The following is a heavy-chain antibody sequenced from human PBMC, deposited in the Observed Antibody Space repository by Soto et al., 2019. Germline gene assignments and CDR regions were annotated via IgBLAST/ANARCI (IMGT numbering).Heavy chain of an antibody. J-gene: IGHJ6*02. CDR3: APREVVAATHYYSYYGMDV. D-gene: IGHD2-15*01. CDR2: ISGSGGST. Sequence: EVQLLESGGGLVQPGGSLRLSCAASGFTFSSYAMSWVRQAPGKGLEGVSAISGSGGSTYYADSVKGRFTISRDNSVNTLYVQMTSRRAEDTAVYYCAPREVVAATHYYSYYGMDVWGQGTTVTV. V-gene: IGHV3-23*01. CDR1: GFTFSSYA.